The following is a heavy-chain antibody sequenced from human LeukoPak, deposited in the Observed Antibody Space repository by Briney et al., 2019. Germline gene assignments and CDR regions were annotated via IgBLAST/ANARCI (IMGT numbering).Heavy chain of an antibody. J-gene: IGHJ5*02. CDR1: GFTFSSYG. CDR2: IWYDGSNK. V-gene: IGHV3-33*01. CDR3: AREGCSSTSCYIVNWFDP. Sequence: PGGSLRLSCAASGFTFSSYGMHWVRQAPGKGLEWVAVIWYDGSNKYYADSVKGLFTISRDNSKNTLYLQMNSLRAEDTAVYYCAREGCSSTSCYIVNWFDPWGQGTLVTVSS. D-gene: IGHD2-2*02.